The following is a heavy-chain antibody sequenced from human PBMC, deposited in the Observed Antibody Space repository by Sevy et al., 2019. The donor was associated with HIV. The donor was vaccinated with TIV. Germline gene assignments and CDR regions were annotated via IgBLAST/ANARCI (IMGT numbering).Heavy chain of an antibody. V-gene: IGHV4-59*01. CDR3: ARDAHYYDSSGYYYGDDWFYP. CDR1: GGSISSYY. J-gene: IGHJ5*02. Sequence: SETLSLTCTVSGGSISSYYWSWIRQPPGKGLEWIGYIYYSGSTNYNPSLKSRVTISVDTSKNQFSLKLSSVTAADTAVYYCARDAHYYDSSGYYYGDDWFYPWGQGTLVTVSS. D-gene: IGHD3-22*01. CDR2: IYYSGST.